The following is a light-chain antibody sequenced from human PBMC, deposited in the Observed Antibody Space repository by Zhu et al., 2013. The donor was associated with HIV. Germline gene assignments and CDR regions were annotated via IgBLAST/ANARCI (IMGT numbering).Light chain of an antibody. CDR2: WAS. CDR1: QSISHNINRNF. J-gene: IGKJ2*03. Sequence: IVMTQSPDSLAVSLGERATINCKSSQSISHNINRNFLGWYQQKPGQPPKLLIFWASDRESGVPDRFSGSGSGTDFTLTISSLQAEDVAVYYCQHYFNTPIGFGQGTRLEIK. CDR3: QHYFNTPIG. V-gene: IGKV4-1*01.